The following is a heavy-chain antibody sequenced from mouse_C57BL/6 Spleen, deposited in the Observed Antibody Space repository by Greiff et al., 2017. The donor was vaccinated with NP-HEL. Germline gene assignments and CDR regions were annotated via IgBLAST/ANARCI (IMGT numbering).Heavy chain of an antibody. D-gene: IGHD1-1*01. V-gene: IGHV5-4*01. Sequence: EVQGVESGGGLVKPGGSLKLSCAASGFTFSSYAMSWVRQTPEKRLEWVATISDGGSYTYYPDNVKGRFTISRDNAKNNLYLQMSHLKSEDTAMYYCARDRGYFYWGQGTLVTVSA. CDR3: ARDRGYFY. CDR2: ISDGGSYT. J-gene: IGHJ3*01. CDR1: GFTFSSYA.